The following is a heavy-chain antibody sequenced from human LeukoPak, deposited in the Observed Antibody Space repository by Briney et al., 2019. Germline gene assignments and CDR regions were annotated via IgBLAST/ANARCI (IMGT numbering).Heavy chain of an antibody. V-gene: IGHV4-59*08. J-gene: IGHJ4*02. CDR3: ARHEDIAVAAIHYFDY. CDR1: GGXISSYY. CDR2: IYYSGST. Sequence: SETLSLTCTVSGGXISSYYCSWIRQPPGKGLEWIGYIYYSGSTNYNPSLKSRVTISVDTSKNQFSLRLSSVTAADTAVYYCARHEDIAVAAIHYFDYWGQGTLVTVSS. D-gene: IGHD6-19*01.